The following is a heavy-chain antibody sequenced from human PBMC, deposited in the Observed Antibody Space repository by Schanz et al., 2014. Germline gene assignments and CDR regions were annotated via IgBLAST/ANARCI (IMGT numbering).Heavy chain of an antibody. CDR3: ARDSLRGATGGYGMDV. Sequence: QVQLQESGPGLVKPSQTLSLTCAVYGGSFSGYYWSWIRQPPGKGLEWIGEIYHSGNTNYNASLKSLVAISVDPPKNQFSLKVRSVTAADTAVYYCARDSLRGATGGYGMDVWGQGTTGTVSS. V-gene: IGHV4-34*09. CDR2: IYHSGNT. D-gene: IGHD2-8*02. J-gene: IGHJ6*02. CDR1: GGSFSGYY.